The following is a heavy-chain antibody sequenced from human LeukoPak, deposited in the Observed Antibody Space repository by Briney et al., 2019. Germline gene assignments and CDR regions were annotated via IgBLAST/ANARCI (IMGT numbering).Heavy chain of an antibody. CDR2: INHSGSN. D-gene: IGHD2-15*01. J-gene: IGHJ4*02. CDR1: WGSFSVYY. Sequence: SESLSLAYAVYWGSFSVYYWSWIRQPPGKWLECMGEINHSGSNDYYPYLKSRVTISVDKSKNQFSLKLSSVTATDTAVYYCARPYKRQVVAATRSYFDYWGPGTLVTVS. CDR3: ARPYKRQVVAATRSYFDY. V-gene: IGHV4-34*01.